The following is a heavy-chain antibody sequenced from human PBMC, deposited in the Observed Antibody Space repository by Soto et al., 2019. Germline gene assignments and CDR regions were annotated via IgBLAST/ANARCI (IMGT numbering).Heavy chain of an antibody. D-gene: IGHD1-1*01. J-gene: IGHJ4*02. CDR3: AGGTGWVHDY. Sequence: EVQLVESGGGLVQPGGSLRLSCAGSGFTFSNYWMNWVRQTPGKGLEWVANIKQDGSAKNYVESVKGRFTISRDNAKNLVYLQTNSLRAEDTAVYYCAGGTGWVHDYCGQGTLVTVSS. V-gene: IGHV3-7*04. CDR1: GFTFSNYW. CDR2: IKQDGSAK.